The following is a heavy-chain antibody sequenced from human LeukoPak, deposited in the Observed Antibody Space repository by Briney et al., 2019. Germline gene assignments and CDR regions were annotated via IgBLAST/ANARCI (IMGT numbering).Heavy chain of an antibody. CDR3: ARDSYDSSGYVWFDP. D-gene: IGHD3-22*01. J-gene: IGHJ5*02. V-gene: IGHV3-48*01. CDR2: ISSSSSTI. CDR1: GFTVGSYS. Sequence: GGSLRLSCAAAGFTVGSYSMDWVRQAAGDWMEWVSYISSSSSTIYYADSVKGRFTISRDKAKNSLYMQMDSLRAEDTAVYYCARDSYDSSGYVWFDPWGQGTLVTVSS.